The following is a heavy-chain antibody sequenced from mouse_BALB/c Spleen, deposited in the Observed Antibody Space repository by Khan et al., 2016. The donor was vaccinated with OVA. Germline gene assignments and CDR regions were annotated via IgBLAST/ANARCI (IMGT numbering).Heavy chain of an antibody. J-gene: IGHJ3*01. D-gene: IGHD2-14*01. CDR3: VRDGAYHRNDGWFAY. V-gene: IGHV1-4*01. CDR2: INPSNGYT. CDR1: GYTFTSYT. Sequence: VQLQQSGAELARPGASVKMSCKASGYTFTSYTIHWIKLRPGQGLEWIGFINPSNGYTNYNQKFKDKATLTADKSSTTVYMQRRSLTSDDSAVYNCVRDGAYHRNDGWFAYWGQGTLVTVSA.